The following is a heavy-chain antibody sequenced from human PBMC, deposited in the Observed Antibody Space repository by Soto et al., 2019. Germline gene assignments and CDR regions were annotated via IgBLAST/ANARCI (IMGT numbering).Heavy chain of an antibody. V-gene: IGHV3-23*01. CDR2: IDNSGAVT. D-gene: IGHD6-19*01. J-gene: IGHJ4*02. CDR3: AKLSLAGASED. Sequence: GGSLRLSCTPSGFTFKTYAMTWVRQAPGKGLQWVSSIDNSGAVTYVADSMKGRFTVSRDNSKSTLYLQMNSLRVEDTALYYCAKLSLAGASEDWGRGALVTVSS. CDR1: GFTFKTYA.